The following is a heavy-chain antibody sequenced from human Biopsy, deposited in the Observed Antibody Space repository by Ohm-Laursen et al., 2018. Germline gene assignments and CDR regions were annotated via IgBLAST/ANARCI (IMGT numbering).Heavy chain of an antibody. CDR1: GGSISGYY. V-gene: IGHV4-39*01. CDR2: VFHSGIT. J-gene: IGHJ5*02. CDR3: ARHPTGFWFDP. Sequence: SETLSLTCTVSGGSISGYYWTWIRQPPGKGLECIGTVFHSGITFYNPSLKSRVTISIDTSKNQFSLNLSSVTAADTAVYYCARHPTGFWFDPWGQGTLVTVSS.